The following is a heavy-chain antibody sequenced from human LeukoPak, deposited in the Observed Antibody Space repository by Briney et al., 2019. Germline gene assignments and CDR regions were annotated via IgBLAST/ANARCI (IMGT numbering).Heavy chain of an antibody. J-gene: IGHJ5*02. CDR1: GYTFTSYG. CDR2: ISAYNGNT. V-gene: IGHV1-18*01. D-gene: IGHD2-2*01. CDR3: ARGYCSSTSCDWFDP. Sequence: VASVKVSCKASGYTFTSYGISWVRQAPGQGLEWMGWISAYNGNTNYAQKLQGRVTMTTDTSTSTAYMELRSLRSDDTAVYYCARGYCSSTSCDWFDPWGQGTLVTVSS.